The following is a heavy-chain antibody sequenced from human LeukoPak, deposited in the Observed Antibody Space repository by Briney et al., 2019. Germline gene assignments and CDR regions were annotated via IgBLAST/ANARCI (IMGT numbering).Heavy chain of an antibody. CDR2: IRSKANSYAT. CDR3: TSSTSYYFDY. D-gene: IGHD2-2*01. Sequence: PGGSLRLSCAASGFTFSGSAMHWVRQASGKGLEWVGRIRSKANSYATAYAASVKGRFTISRDDSKNTADLQMNSLKTEDTAVYYCTSSTSYYFDYWGQGTLVIVSS. V-gene: IGHV3-73*01. J-gene: IGHJ4*02. CDR1: GFTFSGSA.